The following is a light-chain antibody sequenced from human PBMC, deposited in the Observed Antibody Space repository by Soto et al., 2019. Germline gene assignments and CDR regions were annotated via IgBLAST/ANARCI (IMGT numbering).Light chain of an antibody. CDR3: AAWDDTLRARV. Sequence: QSVLAQPPSASGTPGQRVTISCSGSNSNIGRNDVTWYQQVPGTAPQCLIYSNDQRPSGVPDRISGSRSGTSASLAISGLQSGDEAEYDCAAWDDTLRARVFGGGNKLTVL. CDR2: SND. J-gene: IGLJ2*01. V-gene: IGLV1-44*01. CDR1: NSNIGRND.